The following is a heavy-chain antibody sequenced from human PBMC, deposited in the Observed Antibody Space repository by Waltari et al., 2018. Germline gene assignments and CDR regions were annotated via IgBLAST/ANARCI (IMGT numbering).Heavy chain of an antibody. Sequence: QVQLVQSGAEVKKPGASVKVSCKVSGYTLTQLSMHWVRQAPGTGLEWMGGFEPEDGETIYAQKFQGRVTMTEDTTTDTAYMELSSLRSEDTAVDYCATVDSWEQQLVRRAFDIWGQGTMVTVSS. D-gene: IGHD6-13*01. J-gene: IGHJ3*02. CDR3: ATVDSWEQQLVRRAFDI. CDR1: GYTLTQLS. V-gene: IGHV1-24*01. CDR2: FEPEDGET.